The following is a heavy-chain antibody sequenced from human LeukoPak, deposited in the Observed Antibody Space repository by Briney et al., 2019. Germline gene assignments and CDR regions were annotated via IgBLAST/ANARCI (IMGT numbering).Heavy chain of an antibody. CDR1: GYTFTSYY. D-gene: IGHD6-19*01. Sequence: ASVKVSCKASGYTFTSYYMHWVRQAPGQGLEWMGIINPSGGSTSYAQKFQGRVTMTRDTSTGTVYMELSSLRSEDTAVYYCARDFPSVAGTNRPYNWFDPWGQGTLVTVSS. CDR3: ARDFPSVAGTNRPYNWFDP. V-gene: IGHV1-46*01. J-gene: IGHJ5*02. CDR2: INPSGGST.